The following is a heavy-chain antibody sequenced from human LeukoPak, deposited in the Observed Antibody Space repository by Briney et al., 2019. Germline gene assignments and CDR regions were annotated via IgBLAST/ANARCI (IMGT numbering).Heavy chain of an antibody. J-gene: IGHJ4*02. CDR1: GFTFSSYA. D-gene: IGHD3-10*01. Sequence: PGGSLRLSCAASGFTFSSYAMSWVRQAPGKGLEWVSAISGSGGSTYYADSVKGRFTISRDNSKNMLYLQMNSLRAEDTAVYYCAKVVELLWFGELLQNFDYWGQGTLVTVSS. CDR3: AKVVELLWFGELLQNFDY. CDR2: ISGSGGST. V-gene: IGHV3-23*01.